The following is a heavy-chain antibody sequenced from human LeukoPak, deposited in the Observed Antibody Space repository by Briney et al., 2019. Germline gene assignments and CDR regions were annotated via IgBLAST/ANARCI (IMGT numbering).Heavy chain of an antibody. V-gene: IGHV4-34*01. Sequence: SETLSLTCAVYGGSFSGYYWSWIRQPPGKGLEWIGEINHSGSTNYNPSLKSRVTISVDTSKNQFSLKLSSVTAADTAVYYCARGPKLYYDYVWGSYRSTPFDYWGQGTLVTVSS. CDR2: INHSGST. CDR1: GGSFSGYY. J-gene: IGHJ4*02. CDR3: ARGPKLYYDYVWGSYRSTPFDY. D-gene: IGHD3-16*02.